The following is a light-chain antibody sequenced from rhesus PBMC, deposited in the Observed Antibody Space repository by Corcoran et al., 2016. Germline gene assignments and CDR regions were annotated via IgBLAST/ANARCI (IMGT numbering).Light chain of an antibody. Sequence: ELVMTQSPATLSLSPGETATLSCRAIETIGTYLAWYHQKTVQAPKLLVPGAYFRATGIPDRFICSGSKTEFTLTISSLGPEDVGIYHGQQYNDVLWTFGQRTKVEIK. CDR1: ETIGTY. J-gene: IGKJ1*01. CDR2: GAY. CDR3: QQYNDVLWT. V-gene: IGKV3-40*03.